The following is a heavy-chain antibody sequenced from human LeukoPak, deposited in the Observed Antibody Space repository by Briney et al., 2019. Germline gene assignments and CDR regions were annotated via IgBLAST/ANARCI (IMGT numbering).Heavy chain of an antibody. CDR1: GFTVSSNY. CDR3: AELGITMIGGV. D-gene: IGHD3-10*02. Sequence: GGSLRLSCAGSGFTVSSNYMTWVRQAPWKGLEWVSGINGSGGSTYYAGSVKGRFTISRDNSKNTLYLQMNSLRAEDTAVYYCAELGITMIGGVWGKGTTVTISS. V-gene: IGHV3-23*01. CDR2: INGSGGST. J-gene: IGHJ6*04.